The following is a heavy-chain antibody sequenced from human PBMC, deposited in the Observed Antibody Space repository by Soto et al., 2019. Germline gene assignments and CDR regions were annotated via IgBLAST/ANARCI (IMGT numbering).Heavy chain of an antibody. J-gene: IGHJ5*02. CDR1: GGSISSDY. Sequence: PSETLSLTCTVSGGSISSDYWSWIRQPPGKGLEWIGYIYYSGSTNYNPSLKSRVTISVDTSKNQFSLKLSSVTAADTAVYYCARKMPTMIVVVIQNWFDPWGQGTLVT. D-gene: IGHD3-22*01. V-gene: IGHV4-59*12. CDR2: IYYSGST. CDR3: ARKMPTMIVVVIQNWFDP.